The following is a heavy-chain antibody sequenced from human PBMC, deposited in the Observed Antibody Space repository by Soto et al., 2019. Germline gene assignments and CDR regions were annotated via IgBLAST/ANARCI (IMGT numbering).Heavy chain of an antibody. CDR2: IHYSGST. D-gene: IGHD5-12*01. Sequence: QVQLQESGPGLVKPSETLSLTCTVSGGSISSYYWSWIRQPPGKGLEWIGFIHYSGSTNYNPSLKTRVTFSVDRSKNQFPRELRSVTAADTAVFYCARDSVASGYDWGQGNRVTVSS. J-gene: IGHJ4*02. V-gene: IGHV4-59*01. CDR1: GGSISSYY. CDR3: ARDSVASGYD.